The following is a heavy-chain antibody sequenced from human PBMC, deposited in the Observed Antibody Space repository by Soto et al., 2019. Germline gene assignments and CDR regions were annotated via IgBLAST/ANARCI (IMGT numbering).Heavy chain of an antibody. Sequence: QVQLVQSAGEVKEPGASLKVACKASGYSFSTYGISWVRQAPGQGLEWMGWISTSNGYTNYAQKFQGRVSMTTDTSTNTAYMEVRSLRSEDTAFYFCASDRSFALLEWSPSDSYGMDVWGQGTSVTVSS. J-gene: IGHJ6*02. CDR1: GYSFSTYG. CDR3: ASDRSFALLEWSPSDSYGMDV. CDR2: ISTSNGYT. D-gene: IGHD3-3*01. V-gene: IGHV1-18*01.